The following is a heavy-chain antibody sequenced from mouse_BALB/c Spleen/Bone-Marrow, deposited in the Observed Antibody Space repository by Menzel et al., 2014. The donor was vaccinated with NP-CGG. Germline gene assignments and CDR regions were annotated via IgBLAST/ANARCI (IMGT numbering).Heavy chain of an antibody. CDR1: GSSLTNYG. D-gene: IGHD2-14*01. V-gene: IGHV2-9*02. CDR3: ASYYRYDGAY. J-gene: IGHJ3*01. CDR2: IWAGGST. Sequence: VKVVESGPGLVAPSQSLSITCTVSGSSLTNYGVHWVRQPPGKGLEWLGVIWAGGSTNYNSALMSRLTISKDNSKSQVFLKMSSLQTDDTAMYYCASYYRYDGAYWGQGTLVTVSA.